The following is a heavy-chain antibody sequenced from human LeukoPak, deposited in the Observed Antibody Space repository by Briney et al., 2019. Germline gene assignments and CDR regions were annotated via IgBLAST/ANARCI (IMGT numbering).Heavy chain of an antibody. D-gene: IGHD1-26*01. CDR3: AKLVGATPYYFDY. J-gene: IGHJ4*02. V-gene: IGHV3-23*01. CDR2: ISGSGGST. CDR1: GFTFDDYG. Sequence: GGSLRLSCAASGFTFDDYGMSWVRQAPGKGLEWVSAISGSGGSTYYADSVKGRFTISRDNSKNTLYLQMNSLRAEDTAVYYCAKLVGATPYYFDYWGQGTLVTVSS.